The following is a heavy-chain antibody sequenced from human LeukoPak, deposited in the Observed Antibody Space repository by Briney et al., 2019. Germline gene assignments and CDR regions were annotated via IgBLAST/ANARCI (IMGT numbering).Heavy chain of an antibody. CDR1: GYTFTSYG. J-gene: IGHJ6*03. V-gene: IGHV1-18*01. Sequence: GASVKVSCKASGYTFTSYGISWVRQAPGQGLEWMGWVSAYNGNTNYAQKLQGRVTMTTDTSTSTAYMELRSLRSDDTAVYYCARVNSPDFWSGYHYYYYMDVWGKGTTVTVSS. CDR2: VSAYNGNT. D-gene: IGHD3-3*01. CDR3: ARVNSPDFWSGYHYYYYMDV.